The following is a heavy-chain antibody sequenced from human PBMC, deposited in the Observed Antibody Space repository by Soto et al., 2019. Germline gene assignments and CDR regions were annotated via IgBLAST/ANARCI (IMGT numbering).Heavy chain of an antibody. CDR2: VYPGDSDI. CDR3: ARHYYNGYYYLDY. V-gene: IGHV5-51*01. Sequence: GESLKISCKGSGYSFTSYWISWVRQMPGKGLEWMGRVYPGDSDITYSPSFQGHVTISADKSISTAYLQWSSLKASDTAMYYCARHYYNGYYYLDYWGRGTLVTVSS. J-gene: IGHJ4*02. D-gene: IGHD3-22*01. CDR1: GYSFTSYW.